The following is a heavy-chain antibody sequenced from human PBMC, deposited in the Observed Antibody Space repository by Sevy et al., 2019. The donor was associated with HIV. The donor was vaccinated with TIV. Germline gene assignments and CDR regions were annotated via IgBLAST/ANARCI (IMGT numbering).Heavy chain of an antibody. CDR2: ISGSGGST. CDR1: GFTFSSYA. V-gene: IGHV3-23*01. J-gene: IGHJ2*01. D-gene: IGHD3-22*01. CDR3: AKDYYDSSGLSWYFDL. Sequence: GGSPRLSCAASGFTFSSYAMSWVRQAPGKGLEWVSTISGSGGSTYYADSVKGRFTISRDSSKNTLYLQMNSLRGEDTAVYYCAKDYYDSSGLSWYFDLWGRGTLVTVSS.